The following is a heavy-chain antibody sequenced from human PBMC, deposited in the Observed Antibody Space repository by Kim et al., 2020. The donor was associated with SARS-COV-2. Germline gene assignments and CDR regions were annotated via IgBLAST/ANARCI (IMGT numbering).Heavy chain of an antibody. Sequence: SETLSLTCTVSGVSISSYYWSWIRQPPGKGLEWIGYIYYSGSTNYNPSLKSRVTISLDTSKNQFSLKLSSVTAADTAVYYCARLAPAHHDILTGYLYYYGMDVWRQGTTVTIAS. CDR1: GVSISSYY. J-gene: IGHJ6*02. V-gene: IGHV4-59*08. CDR3: ARLAPAHHDILTGYLYYYGMDV. CDR2: IYYSGST. D-gene: IGHD3-9*01.